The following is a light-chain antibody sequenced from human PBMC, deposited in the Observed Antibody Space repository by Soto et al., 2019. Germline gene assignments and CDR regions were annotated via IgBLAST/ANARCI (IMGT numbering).Light chain of an antibody. CDR3: QQYNRYSLT. J-gene: IGKJ4*01. Sequence: DIQMTQSPSTLSASVGDRVTITCRASQSISSWLAWYQQKPGKAPKLLIYDASSLESGVPSRFSGSGSDTEFTLTIHTLQPDDFATYHCQQYNRYSLTFGGGTKVEIK. CDR2: DAS. V-gene: IGKV1-5*01. CDR1: QSISSW.